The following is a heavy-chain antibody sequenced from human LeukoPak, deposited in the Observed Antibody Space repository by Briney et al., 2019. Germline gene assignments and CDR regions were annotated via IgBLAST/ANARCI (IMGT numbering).Heavy chain of an antibody. CDR3: ARGHSSGWYGPFDY. CDR2: INHSGST. D-gene: IGHD6-19*01. CDR1: GGSFSGYY. Sequence: SETLSLTCAVYGGSFSGYYWSWIRQPPGKGLEWIGEINHSGSTNYNPSLKSRVTISVDTSKNQFSLKLSSVAAADTAVYYCARGHSSGWYGPFDYWGQGTLVTVSS. V-gene: IGHV4-34*01. J-gene: IGHJ4*02.